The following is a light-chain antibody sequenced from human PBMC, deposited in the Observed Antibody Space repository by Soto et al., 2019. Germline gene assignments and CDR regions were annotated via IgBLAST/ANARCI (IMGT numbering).Light chain of an antibody. J-gene: IGKJ1*01. CDR3: QQYKSYWT. CDR2: DAS. Sequence: IHMTQSPSTLSACVGNRVTLTGRAGQSISSWLAWYQQKPGKAPKLLISDASSLESGVPSRFSGSGSGTEFPLTINSLKPDDFATYDCQQYKSYWTFGQGTQVDI. V-gene: IGKV1-5*01. CDR1: QSISSW.